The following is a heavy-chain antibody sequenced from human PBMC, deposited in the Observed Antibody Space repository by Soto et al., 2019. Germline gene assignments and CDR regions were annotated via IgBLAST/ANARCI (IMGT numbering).Heavy chain of an antibody. D-gene: IGHD3-10*01. CDR2: FDPEDGET. V-gene: IGHV1-24*01. CDR1: GYTFTSYG. J-gene: IGHJ5*02. Sequence: ASVKVSCKASGYTFTSYGISWVRQAPGKGLEWMGGFDPEDGETIYAQKFQGRVTMTEDTSTDTAYMELSSLRSEDTAVYYCATGRDWFDPWGQGTLVTVSS. CDR3: ATGRDWFDP.